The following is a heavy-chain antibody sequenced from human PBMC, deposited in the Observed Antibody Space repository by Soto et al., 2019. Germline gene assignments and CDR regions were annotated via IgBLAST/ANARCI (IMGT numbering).Heavy chain of an antibody. CDR2: VSWNSGSI. Sequence: EVQLVESGGGLVQPGRSLRLSCAASGFTFDDYAMHWVRQAPGKGLGWVSGVSWNSGSIGYADSVKGRFTISRDNAKNSLYLQMNSLRAEDTALYYCALGGSSSYYYGMDVCGQGTTVTVSS. D-gene: IGHD6-6*01. J-gene: IGHJ6*02. CDR1: GFTFDDYA. CDR3: ALGGSSSYYYGMDV. V-gene: IGHV3-9*01.